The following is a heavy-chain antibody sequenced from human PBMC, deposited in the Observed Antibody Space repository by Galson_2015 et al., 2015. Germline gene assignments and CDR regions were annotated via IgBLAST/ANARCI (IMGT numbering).Heavy chain of an antibody. Sequence: PALVKPTQTLTLTCTFSGFSLSTSGMCVSWIRQPPGKALEWLALIDWDDDKYYSTSLKTRLTISKDTSKNQVVLTMTNMDPVDTATYYCARISSCGGNRWYYFDYWGQGTLVTVSS. CDR2: IDWDDDK. D-gene: IGHD4-23*01. V-gene: IGHV2-70*01. J-gene: IGHJ4*02. CDR3: ARISSCGGNRWYYFDY. CDR1: GFSLSTSGMC.